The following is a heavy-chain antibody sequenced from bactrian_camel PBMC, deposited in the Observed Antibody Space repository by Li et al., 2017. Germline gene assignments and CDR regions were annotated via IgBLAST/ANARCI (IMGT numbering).Heavy chain of an antibody. CDR2: IESDGST. CDR1: GDTVGRYC. CDR3: VASDVGYCTRDFNH. J-gene: IGHJ4*01. V-gene: IGHV3S55*01. D-gene: IGHD7*01. Sequence: HVQLVESGGGSVQVGGSLTLSCVASGDTVGRYCMGWFRQIPDKEREGVAGIESDGSTSYADSVKGRFTISQDNTKGTSYLQMSTLKPEDTAMYYCVASDVGYCTRDFNHWGQGTQVTVS.